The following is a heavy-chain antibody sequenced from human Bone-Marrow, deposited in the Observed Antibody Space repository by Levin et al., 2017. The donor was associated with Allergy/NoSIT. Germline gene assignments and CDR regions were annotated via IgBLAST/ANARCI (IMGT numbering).Heavy chain of an antibody. CDR3: ASRKTYCSGGSCSYYFDY. D-gene: IGHD2-15*01. Sequence: GSLRLSCTVSGGSISSSSYYWGWIRQPPGKGLEWIGSIYYSGSTYYNPSLKSRVTISVDTSKNQFSLKLSSVTAADTAVYYCASRKTYCSGGSCSYYFDYWGQGTLVTVSS. J-gene: IGHJ4*02. CDR2: IYYSGST. CDR1: GGSISSSSYY. V-gene: IGHV4-39*01.